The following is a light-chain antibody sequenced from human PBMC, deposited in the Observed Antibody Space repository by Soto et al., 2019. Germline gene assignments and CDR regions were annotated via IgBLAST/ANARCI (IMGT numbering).Light chain of an antibody. V-gene: IGKV3-20*01. CDR2: DTS. CDR1: QTVSNK. CDR3: QQYGSSPQT. Sequence: EIVLTQSPATLSSSPGERATLSCRASQTVSNKVAWYQHKPGQAPRLLIYDTSNRATGIPARFSGSGSGTDFTLTINRLEPEDFAVYFCQQYGSSPQTFGQGTRLEIK. J-gene: IGKJ5*01.